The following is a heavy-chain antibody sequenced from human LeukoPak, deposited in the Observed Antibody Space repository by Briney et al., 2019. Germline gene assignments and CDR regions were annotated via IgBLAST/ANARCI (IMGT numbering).Heavy chain of an antibody. J-gene: IGHJ4*02. CDR3: TTPRYIWFGELISD. CDR1: GSTFRNAG. D-gene: IGHD3-10*01. Sequence: PGGPLNPSWAASGSTFRNAGLSWVGQPPGKGLGWFGRIKSKTDGGTTDYAAPVKGRFTISRDDSKNTLYLQMNSLKTEDTAVYYCTTPRYIWFGELISDWGQGTLVTVSS. CDR2: IKSKTDGGTT. V-gene: IGHV3-15*01.